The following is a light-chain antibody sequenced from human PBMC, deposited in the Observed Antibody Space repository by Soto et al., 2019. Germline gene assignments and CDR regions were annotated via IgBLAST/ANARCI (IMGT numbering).Light chain of an antibody. V-gene: IGKV3-11*01. CDR1: QSVSSY. CDR2: DAS. Sequence: EIVLTQSPATLSLSPGERATLSCRASQSVSSYLAWYQPKPGQAPRLLIYDASNRATGIPARFSGSGSGTDFTLTISSLEPEDFAVYYCQQRSNWPPSLSFGGGTQVEIK. J-gene: IGKJ4*01. CDR3: QQRSNWPPSLS.